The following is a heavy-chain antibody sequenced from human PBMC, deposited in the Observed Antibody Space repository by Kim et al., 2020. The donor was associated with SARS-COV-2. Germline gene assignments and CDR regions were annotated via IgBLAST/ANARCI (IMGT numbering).Heavy chain of an antibody. CDR2: IYYSGST. Sequence: SETLSLTCTVSGGSISSYYWSWIRQPPGKGLEWIGYIYYSGSTNYNPSLKSRVTISVDTSKNQFSLKLSSVTAADTAVYYCARDNELELRAFDIWGQGTMVTVSS. V-gene: IGHV4-59*13. CDR1: GGSISSYY. D-gene: IGHD1-7*01. J-gene: IGHJ3*02. CDR3: ARDNELELRAFDI.